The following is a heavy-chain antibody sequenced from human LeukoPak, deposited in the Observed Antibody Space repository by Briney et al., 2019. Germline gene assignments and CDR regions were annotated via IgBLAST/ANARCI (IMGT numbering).Heavy chain of an antibody. CDR3: AKLMAGYSSSWYGDYYYYYGMDV. V-gene: IGHV3-23*01. Sequence: GGSLRLSCAASGFTFSSYAMSWVRQAPGKGLKWVSAISGSGGSTYYADSVKGRFTISRDNSKNTLYLQMNSLRAEDTAVYYCAKLMAGYSSSWYGDYYYYYGMDVWGQGTTVTVSS. CDR1: GFTFSSYA. J-gene: IGHJ6*02. CDR2: ISGSGGST. D-gene: IGHD6-13*01.